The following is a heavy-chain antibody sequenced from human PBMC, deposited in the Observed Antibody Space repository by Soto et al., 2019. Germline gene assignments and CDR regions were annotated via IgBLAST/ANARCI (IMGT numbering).Heavy chain of an antibody. CDR3: XSNIAAAGSSEFGAFDI. V-gene: IGHV3-33*01. J-gene: IGHJ3*02. CDR1: GFTFSSYG. Sequence: GGSLRLSCAASGFTFSSYGMHWVRQAPGKGLEWVAVIWYDGSNKYYADSVKGRFTISRDNSKNTLYLQMNSLRAEDTAVYYCXSNIAAAGSSEFGAFDIWGQGTMVTVSS. D-gene: IGHD6-13*01. CDR2: IWYDGSNK.